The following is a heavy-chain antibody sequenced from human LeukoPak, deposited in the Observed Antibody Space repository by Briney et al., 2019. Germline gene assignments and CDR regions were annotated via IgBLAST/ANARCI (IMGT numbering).Heavy chain of an antibody. CDR1: GDSVSSNSAT. CDR2: TYYRSKWYN. D-gene: IGHD6-13*01. CDR3: ARGSSSSSWYFDY. Sequence: SQTLSLTCAISGDSVSSNSATWTWIRQSPSRGLEWLGRTYYRSKWYNEYAESVKSRITISPDTSKNQFSLQLNSVTPEDTAVYYCARGSSSSSWYFDYWSQGTVVTVSS. V-gene: IGHV6-1*01. J-gene: IGHJ4*02.